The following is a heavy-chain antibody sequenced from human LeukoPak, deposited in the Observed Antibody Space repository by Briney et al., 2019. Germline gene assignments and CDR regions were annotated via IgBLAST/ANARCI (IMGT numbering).Heavy chain of an antibody. D-gene: IGHD6-19*01. V-gene: IGHV3-30-3*01. CDR3: ARTSSGWPLDY. CDR1: GFTFSSYA. J-gene: IGHJ4*02. Sequence: GGSLSLSCAASGFTFSSYAMHWVRQAPGKGLEWVAVISYDENNKCYAASVKGRFTISIDNDKNTLYLQMNSLRAEDTAVYYCARTSSGWPLDYWGPGTLVTVSS. CDR2: ISYDENNK.